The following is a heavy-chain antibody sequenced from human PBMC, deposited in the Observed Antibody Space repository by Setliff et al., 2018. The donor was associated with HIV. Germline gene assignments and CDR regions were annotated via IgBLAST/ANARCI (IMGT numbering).Heavy chain of an antibody. J-gene: IGHJ5*02. Sequence: SETLSLTCTVSGDSINTHYWSWIRQAPGKGLEWIGCISQSGNTNFNPSLNSRVTISVDTSKNQFSLRLTSVTAADTAICYCARSTVGAGTSFPWGRGILVTVSS. CDR3: ARSTVGAGTSFP. D-gene: IGHD1-26*01. CDR1: GDSINTHY. CDR2: ISQSGNT. V-gene: IGHV4-59*11.